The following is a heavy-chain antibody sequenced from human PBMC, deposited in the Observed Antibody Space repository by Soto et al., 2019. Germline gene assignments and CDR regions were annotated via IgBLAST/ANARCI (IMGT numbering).Heavy chain of an antibody. CDR3: ARPYHLRVFRVAVGGSWFDS. Sequence: ASVKVSCKASGYTITAHLLHWVRQAPGQGLEWMGWLNPNSGATNYPQKFQGRVTMTWDTSISTAYMELSRLTSDDTAVYYCARPYHLRVFRVAVGGSWFDSWGQGSLVTVSS. CDR2: LNPNSGAT. D-gene: IGHD3-3*01. CDR1: GYTITAHL. J-gene: IGHJ5*01. V-gene: IGHV1-2*02.